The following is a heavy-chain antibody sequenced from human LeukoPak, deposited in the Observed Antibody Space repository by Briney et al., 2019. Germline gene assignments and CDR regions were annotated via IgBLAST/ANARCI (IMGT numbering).Heavy chain of an antibody. J-gene: IGHJ4*02. CDR1: GFTFSDYD. CDR3: ARVANERVGGVYYFDY. V-gene: IGHV3-13*01. D-gene: IGHD1-1*01. Sequence: PGGSLRLSRAASGFTFSDYDMHWVRQPTGKGLEWVAAIGTAGDTYYTGSVKGRFTISRENAKNSLYLQMNSLRAGDTAVYYCARVANERVGGVYYFDYWGQGTLVTVSS. CDR2: IGTAGDT.